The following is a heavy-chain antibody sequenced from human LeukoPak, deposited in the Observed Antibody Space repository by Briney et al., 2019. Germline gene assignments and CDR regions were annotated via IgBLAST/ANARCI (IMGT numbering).Heavy chain of an antibody. D-gene: IGHD3-3*01. CDR1: GGSISSGGYY. Sequence: SETLSLTCTVSGGSISSGGYYWSWIRQHPGKGLEWIGYIYYSGSTYYNPSLKSRVTISVDTSKNQFSLKLSSVTAADTAVYYCARGKYYDFWSGYFAAGPYGMDVWGQGTTVIVSS. J-gene: IGHJ6*02. CDR2: IYYSGST. V-gene: IGHV4-31*03. CDR3: ARGKYYDFWSGYFAAGPYGMDV.